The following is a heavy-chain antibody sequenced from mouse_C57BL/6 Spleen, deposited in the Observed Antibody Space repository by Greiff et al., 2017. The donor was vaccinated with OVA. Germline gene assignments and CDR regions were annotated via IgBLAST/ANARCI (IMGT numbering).Heavy chain of an antibody. V-gene: IGHV10-3*01. CDR1: GFTFNTYA. CDR2: IRSKSSNYAT. Sequence: DVHLVESGGGLVQPKGSLKLSCAASGFTFNTYAMHWVRQAPGKGLEWVARIRSKSSNYATYYADSVKDSFTISRDDSQSMLYLQMSNLKAEDAAMYCCAITAAVEGGYFDVWGTGTTVTVSS. CDR3: AITAAVEGGYFDV. J-gene: IGHJ1*03. D-gene: IGHD1-1*01.